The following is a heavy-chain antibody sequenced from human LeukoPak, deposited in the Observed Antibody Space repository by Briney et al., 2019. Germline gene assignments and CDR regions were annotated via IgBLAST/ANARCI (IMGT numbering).Heavy chain of an antibody. CDR2: IYYSGST. CDR3: VRQGANSGYYLLDY. Sequence: SETLSLTCTVSGGSISSYYWSWIRQPPGKGLEWIGYIYYSGSTNYNPSFKSRVTMSVDPSKNQFSLKLTSVTVADTATYYCVRQGANSGYYLLDYWGQGHLVIVSS. J-gene: IGHJ4*02. D-gene: IGHD3-22*01. V-gene: IGHV4-59*08. CDR1: GGSISSYY.